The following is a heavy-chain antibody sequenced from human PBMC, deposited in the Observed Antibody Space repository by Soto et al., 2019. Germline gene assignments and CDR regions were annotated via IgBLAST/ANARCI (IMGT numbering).Heavy chain of an antibody. CDR2: ISGSGGST. V-gene: IGHV3-23*01. D-gene: IGHD3-22*01. CDR1: GFTFSSYA. CDR3: AKGTDSSGYYYYYYGMDV. Sequence: PGGSLRLSCAASGFTFSSYAMSWVRQAPGKGLEWVSAISGSGGSTYYADSVKGRFTISRDNSKNTLYLQMNSLRAEDTAVYYCAKGTDSSGYYYYYYGMDVWGQGTTVTVSS. J-gene: IGHJ6*02.